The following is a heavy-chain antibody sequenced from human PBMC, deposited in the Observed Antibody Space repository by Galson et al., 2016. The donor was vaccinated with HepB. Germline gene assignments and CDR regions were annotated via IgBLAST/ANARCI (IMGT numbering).Heavy chain of an antibody. D-gene: IGHD3-10*01. CDR3: ARDVGYYGPDKYESYCYIMAV. Sequence: SETLSLTCTVSGGSISTDYWTWIRQAPGRGLEWIGYVFHNGRTDYNPSLKSRVTISVDTSKKQFSLKVSSVTAADTAVYYCARDVGYYGPDKYESYCYIMAVWGQGTTVTVSS. CDR2: VFHNGRT. J-gene: IGHJ6*02. V-gene: IGHV4-59*01. CDR1: GGSISTDY.